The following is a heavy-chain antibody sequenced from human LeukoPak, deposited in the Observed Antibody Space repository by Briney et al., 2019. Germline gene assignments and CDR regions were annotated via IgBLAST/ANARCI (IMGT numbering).Heavy chain of an antibody. D-gene: IGHD3-3*01. V-gene: IGHV3-23*01. J-gene: IGHJ4*02. CDR3: ARERDDYYFDY. CDR2: ISAGGGTK. CDR1: GLTFNIYD. Sequence: GGSLRLSCAASGLTFNIYDMHWVRQAPGKGLEWVSVISAGGGTKDYADSVKGRFSISRDNAKNSLYLQMNSLRAEDTAVYYCARERDDYYFDYWGQGTLVTVSS.